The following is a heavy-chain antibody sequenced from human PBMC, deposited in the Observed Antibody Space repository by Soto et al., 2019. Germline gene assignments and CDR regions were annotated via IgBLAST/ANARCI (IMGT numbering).Heavy chain of an antibody. J-gene: IGHJ4*02. CDR3: AKDATRTSGWYYFDY. Sequence: GGSLRLSCAASGFTFSILAMGWVRQAPGKGLEWVSVIDYTGGTTYYTDSVKGRFIISRDNSKKILYLQTNSLRTEDTAIYYCAKDATRTSGWYYFDYWGRGALVTVSS. CDR1: GFTFSILA. V-gene: IGHV3-23*01. D-gene: IGHD6-19*01. CDR2: IDYTGGTT.